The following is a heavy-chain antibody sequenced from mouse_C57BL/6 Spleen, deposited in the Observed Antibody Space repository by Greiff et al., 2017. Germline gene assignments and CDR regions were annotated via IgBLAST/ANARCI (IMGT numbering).Heavy chain of an antibody. CDR1: GYTFTSYW. Sequence: VQLQQPGAELVMPGASVKLSCKASGYTFTSYWMHWVKQRPGQGLEWIGEIDPSDSYTNYNQKFKGKSTLTVDKSSSTVYMQLSSLTSEDSAVYYCARAETGSYYFDYWGQGTTLTVSS. D-gene: IGHD4-1*01. V-gene: IGHV1-69*01. CDR2: IDPSDSYT. J-gene: IGHJ2*01. CDR3: ARAETGSYYFDY.